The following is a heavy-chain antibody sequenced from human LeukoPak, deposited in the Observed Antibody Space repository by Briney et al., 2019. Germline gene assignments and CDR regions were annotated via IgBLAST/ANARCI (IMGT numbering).Heavy chain of an antibody. CDR2: IYNSGRT. CDR1: GFTVSSNY. CDR3: ARKLLLRWYFDL. D-gene: IGHD2-21*02. V-gene: IGHV3-66*01. J-gene: IGHJ2*01. Sequence: GGSLRLSCAASGFTVSSNYMSWVRQAPGKGLEWVSVIYNSGRTYYADSVKGRFTISRGNSKNTLYLQMNSLRAEDTALYYCARKLLLRWYFDLRGRGTLVTVSS.